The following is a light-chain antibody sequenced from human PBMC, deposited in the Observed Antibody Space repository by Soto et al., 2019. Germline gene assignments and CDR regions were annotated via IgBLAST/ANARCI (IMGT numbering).Light chain of an antibody. V-gene: IGKV1-5*01. CDR2: DAS. CDR3: QQYNNQSGT. J-gene: IGKJ1*01. CDR1: QSISSW. Sequence: DIQMTQSPSTLYASVGDRVTITCRASQSISSWLAWYQQKPGKAPKLLIYDASSLESGVPSRFSGSGSGTEFTLTISSLQPDDFATYYCQQYNNQSGTFGQGTKVDIK.